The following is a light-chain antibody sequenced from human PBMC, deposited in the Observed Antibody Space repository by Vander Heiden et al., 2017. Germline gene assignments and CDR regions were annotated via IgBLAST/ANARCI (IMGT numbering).Light chain of an antibody. V-gene: IGKV3-11*01. Sequence: DIVLTQSPATLSLSPGERATLSCRASQSVSSYLAWYQQKPGQAPRLLIYDASNRATGIPARFCGSGSGTDFTLTISSLEPEDFAVYYCQQRSNWNTFGGGTKVEIK. CDR2: DAS. CDR3: QQRSNWNT. CDR1: QSVSSY. J-gene: IGKJ4*01.